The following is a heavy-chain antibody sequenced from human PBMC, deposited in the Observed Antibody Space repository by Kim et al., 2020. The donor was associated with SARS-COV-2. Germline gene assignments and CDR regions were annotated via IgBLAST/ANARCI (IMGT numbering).Heavy chain of an antibody. CDR3: ARAGYYDILTGPNYYYGMDV. J-gene: IGHJ6*02. CDR2: ISGYNGNT. V-gene: IGHV1-18*04. Sequence: ASVKVSCKASGYTFTSYGISWVRQAPGQGLEWVGWISGYNGNTNYAQKVQGRVTMTTDTSTSTVYMELRSLRSDDTAVYYCARAGYYDILTGPNYYYGMDVWGQGTTVTVSS. CDR1: GYTFTSYG. D-gene: IGHD3-9*01.